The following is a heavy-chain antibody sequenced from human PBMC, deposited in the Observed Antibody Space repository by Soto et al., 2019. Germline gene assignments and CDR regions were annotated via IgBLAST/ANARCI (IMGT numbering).Heavy chain of an antibody. CDR3: AGDRGVVDSLDY. CDR2: ISGSTSGT. D-gene: IGHD3-16*02. J-gene: IGHJ4*02. CDR1: GFAFSSYA. Sequence: GGSLRLSCAASGFAFSSYAMSWVRQAPGKGLEWVSSISGSTSGTYYADAVKGRFTISRDNSNNTLYLQMNSLRAEDTAVYYCAGDRGVVDSLDYWGQGALVTVSS. V-gene: IGHV3-23*01.